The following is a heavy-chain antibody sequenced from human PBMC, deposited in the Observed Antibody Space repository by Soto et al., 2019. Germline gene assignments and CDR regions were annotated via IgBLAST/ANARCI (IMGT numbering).Heavy chain of an antibody. D-gene: IGHD3-22*01. Sequence: PGGSLRLSCAASGFTFSSYGMSWVRQAPGKGLEWVSVISDGGGSTFYADSVKGRFTISRDNSKNTLYLQMNSLRAEDTAVYYCARNYYDSGGGFDYWGQGTLVTVSS. CDR1: GFTFSSYG. V-gene: IGHV3-23*01. J-gene: IGHJ4*02. CDR3: ARNYYDSGGGFDY. CDR2: ISDGGGST.